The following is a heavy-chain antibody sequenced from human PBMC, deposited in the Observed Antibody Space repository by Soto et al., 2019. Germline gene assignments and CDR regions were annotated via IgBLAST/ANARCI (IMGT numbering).Heavy chain of an antibody. J-gene: IGHJ4*02. V-gene: IGHV4-59*01. CDR1: GGSISSYY. D-gene: IGHD5-12*01. Sequence: SETLSLTCTVSGGSISSYYWSWIRQPPGKGLEWIGYIYYSGSTNYNPSLKSRVTISVDTSKNQFSLKLSSVTAADTAVYYCARVGGDGYDFDYWGQGTLVTVSS. CDR3: ARVGGDGYDFDY. CDR2: IYYSGST.